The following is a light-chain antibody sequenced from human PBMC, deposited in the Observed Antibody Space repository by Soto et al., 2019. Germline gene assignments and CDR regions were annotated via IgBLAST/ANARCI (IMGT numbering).Light chain of an antibody. CDR3: QQSYSTLGLT. V-gene: IGKV1-39*01. CDR2: AAS. J-gene: IGKJ4*01. CDR1: QSITSY. Sequence: DIQMTQSPSSLSASVGDRVTITCRASQSITSYLNWYQQKPGKAPKLLIYAASSLQSGVPSRFXSSGAGTDFTLTISSLQPEDFATYYCQQSYSTLGLTFGGGTKVEIK.